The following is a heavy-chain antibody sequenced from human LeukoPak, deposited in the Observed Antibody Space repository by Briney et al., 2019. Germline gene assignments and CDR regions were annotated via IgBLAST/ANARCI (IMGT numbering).Heavy chain of an antibody. CDR2: ISGSGGGT. CDR1: GFTFSSYA. D-gene: IGHD6-19*01. J-gene: IGHJ4*02. V-gene: IGHV3-23*01. CDR3: AKLSSGWYYFDY. Sequence: GGSLRLSCAASGFTFSSYAMSWVRQAPGKGLEWVSAISGSGGGTYYADSVKGRFTISRDNSKNTLYLQMNSLRAEDTAVYYCAKLSSGWYYFDYWGQGTLVTVSP.